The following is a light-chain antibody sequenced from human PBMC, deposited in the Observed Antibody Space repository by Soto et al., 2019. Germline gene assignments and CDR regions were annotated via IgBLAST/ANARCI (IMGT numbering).Light chain of an antibody. Sequence: EIVMTQSPATLSVSPGERATLSCRASQSVSNNLAWYQQRRCQAPRLLIYYASTRATGVPARFSGSGSGTEFTLTISSLQSEDSALYYCQQYNNWPPITFGQGTRLEIK. J-gene: IGKJ5*01. CDR1: QSVSNN. CDR3: QQYNNWPPIT. CDR2: YAS. V-gene: IGKV3-15*01.